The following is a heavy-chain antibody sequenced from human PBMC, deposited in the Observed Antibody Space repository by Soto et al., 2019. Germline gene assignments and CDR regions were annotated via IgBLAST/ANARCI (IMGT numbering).Heavy chain of an antibody. D-gene: IGHD5-12*01. CDR1: GGGNLRDYR. V-gene: IGHV1-69*01. J-gene: IGHJ1*01. Sequence: QVQLVQSGAEVKEPGSSVKVSCKASGGGNLRDYRTTWVRRAPGQGLEWVGGSIPKLGSANYAQNFQCRVTVTAAESTTTAYMELRRLRSDDTAVYYCARGSDGYNFGAVYWGQGTPVTASS. CDR3: ARGSDGYNFGAVY. CDR2: SIPKLGSA.